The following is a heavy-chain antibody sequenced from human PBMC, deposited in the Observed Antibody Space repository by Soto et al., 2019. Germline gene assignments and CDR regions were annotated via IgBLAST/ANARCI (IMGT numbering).Heavy chain of an antibody. D-gene: IGHD5-12*01. Sequence: TGGSLRLSCAASGFTFSSYAMSWVRQAPGKGLEWVSAISGSGGSTYYADSVKGRFTISRDNSKNTLYLQMNSLRAEDTAVYYCAKGTEWLRLHYFDYWGQGTLVTVSS. J-gene: IGHJ4*02. CDR3: AKGTEWLRLHYFDY. V-gene: IGHV3-23*01. CDR1: GFTFSSYA. CDR2: ISGSGGST.